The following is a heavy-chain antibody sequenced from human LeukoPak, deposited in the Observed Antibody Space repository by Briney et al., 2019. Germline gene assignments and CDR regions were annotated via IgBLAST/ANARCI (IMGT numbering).Heavy chain of an antibody. Sequence: GGSLRLSCAASGFTFSNYAMNWLRPAPGKGLEWVAGSSGSCDHPYYADSVKGRFTISRDNSKNTLYLQVNSLTAQDPAVYYCAKGGSLTTVTHFDYWGQGTLVTVSS. CDR2: SSGSCDHP. CDR3: AKGGSLTTVTHFDY. J-gene: IGHJ4*02. V-gene: IGHV3-23*01. CDR1: GFTFSNYA. D-gene: IGHD4-17*01.